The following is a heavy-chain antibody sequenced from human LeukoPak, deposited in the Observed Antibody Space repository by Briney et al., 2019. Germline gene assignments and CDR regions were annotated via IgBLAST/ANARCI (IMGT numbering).Heavy chain of an antibody. D-gene: IGHD3-10*01. V-gene: IGHV1-18*01. CDR2: ISAYNGNT. CDR1: GYTFTSYG. J-gene: IGHJ4*02. Sequence: ASVKVSCKASGYTFTSYGISWVRQAPGQGLEWMGWISAYNGNTTYAQKLQGRVTMTTDTSTSTAYMELRSLRSDDTAVYYCARVLDDGSGSYPSNWGQGTLVTVSS. CDR3: ARVLDDGSGSYPSN.